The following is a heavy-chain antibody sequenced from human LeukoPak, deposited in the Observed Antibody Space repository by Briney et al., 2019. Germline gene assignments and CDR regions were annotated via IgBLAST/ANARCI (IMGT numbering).Heavy chain of an antibody. D-gene: IGHD2-21*01. CDR1: GYDSGVSFTSHS. J-gene: IGHJ4*02. Sequence: GESLKISCQGSGYDSGVSFTSHSIAWVRQMSGKGLEWVGFIYPGDSDTRYSPSFQGQVTISADKSISTAYLQWGSPKASDSGMYYCARVSRERAYFLDYWGQGTLVTVSS. CDR3: ARVSRERAYFLDY. V-gene: IGHV5-51*01. CDR2: IYPGDSDT.